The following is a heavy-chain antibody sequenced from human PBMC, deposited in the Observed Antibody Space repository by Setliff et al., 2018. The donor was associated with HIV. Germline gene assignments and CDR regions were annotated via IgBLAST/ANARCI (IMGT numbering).Heavy chain of an antibody. CDR3: AKEGEWQRSRGYMDV. J-gene: IGHJ6*03. Sequence: LSLSCAASGFTFSSSSMNWVRQTPGKGLEWVAVISYDGSNKYYGDSVKGRFTISRDNSKNTLYLQMKSLRAEDTAVYYCAKEGEWQRSRGYMDVWGKGT. D-gene: IGHD5-12*01. V-gene: IGHV3-30*18. CDR2: ISYDGSNK. CDR1: GFTFSSSS.